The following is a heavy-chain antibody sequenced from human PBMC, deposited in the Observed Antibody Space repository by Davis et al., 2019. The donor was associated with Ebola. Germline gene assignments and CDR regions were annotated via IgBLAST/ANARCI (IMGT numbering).Heavy chain of an antibody. V-gene: IGHV3-30*02. Sequence: GESLKISCAASGFTFSSYGMHWVRQAPGKGLEWVAVIWYDGSNKYYADSVKGRFTISRDNSKNTLYLQMNSLRAEDTAVYYCAKTRGGYYINYYGMDVWGQGTTVTVSS. CDR2: IWYDGSNK. D-gene: IGHD3-3*01. J-gene: IGHJ6*02. CDR1: GFTFSSYG. CDR3: AKTRGGYYINYYGMDV.